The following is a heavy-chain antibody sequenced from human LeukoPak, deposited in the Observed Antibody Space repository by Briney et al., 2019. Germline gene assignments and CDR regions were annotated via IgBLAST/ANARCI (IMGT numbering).Heavy chain of an antibody. J-gene: IGHJ4*02. Sequence: PGGSLRLSCAASGLSVSGYWLTWVRQAPGKGLEWVSVIYSGGDTFYADSVKGRFTISRDNSKNTLYLQMNSLRAEDTAVYYCARDLGDPTDYWGQGTLVTVSS. V-gene: IGHV3-53*01. D-gene: IGHD2-21*02. CDR3: ARDLGDPTDY. CDR1: GLSVSGYW. CDR2: IYSGGDT.